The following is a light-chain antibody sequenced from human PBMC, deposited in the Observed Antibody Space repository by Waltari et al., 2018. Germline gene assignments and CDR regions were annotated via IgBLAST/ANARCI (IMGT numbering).Light chain of an antibody. CDR3: QQYGTSPWT. CDR1: ESVSSNY. Sequence: EIVLTQSPGTLSLSPGDRATLSCRASESVSSNYLAWYQQKLGQAPRLLIYGASSRATGIPDRVSASGSGTDFTLTISRLDPEDFAVYYCQQYGTSPWTFGQGTKVEIK. V-gene: IGKV3-20*01. CDR2: GAS. J-gene: IGKJ1*01.